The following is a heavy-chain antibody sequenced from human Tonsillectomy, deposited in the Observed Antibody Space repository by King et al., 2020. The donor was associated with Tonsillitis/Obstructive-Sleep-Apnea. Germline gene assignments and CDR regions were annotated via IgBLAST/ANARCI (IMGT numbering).Heavy chain of an antibody. J-gene: IGHJ2*01. D-gene: IGHD6-13*01. CDR2: IYYSGTT. Sequence: QLQESGPGLVKPSETLSLTCTVSGAGGSISSSTYYWGWIRQPPEKGLEWIGSIYYSGTTYYKPSLRGRVTISVDTSKNQFSLKLSSVTAADTAVYYCASSGVATAAYSYFDLWGRGTLVTVSS. CDR3: ASSGVATAAYSYFDL. V-gene: IGHV4-39*01. CDR1: GAGGSISSSTYY.